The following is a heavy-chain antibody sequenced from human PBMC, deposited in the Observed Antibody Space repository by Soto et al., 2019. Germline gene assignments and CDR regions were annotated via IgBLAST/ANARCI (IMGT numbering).Heavy chain of an antibody. J-gene: IGHJ4*02. CDR2: ISDTGSSH. CDR1: GFTFSSYG. V-gene: IGHV3-30*18. CDR3: AKSLSMATSFDY. D-gene: IGHD2-21*01. Sequence: GGSLRLSCVGSGFTFSSYGMHWVRQAPGKGLECVAVISDTGSSHYYAASVEGRFTISRENSKNTLFLQMNSLRAEDTAVYYCAKSLSMATSFDYWGQGTPVTVSS.